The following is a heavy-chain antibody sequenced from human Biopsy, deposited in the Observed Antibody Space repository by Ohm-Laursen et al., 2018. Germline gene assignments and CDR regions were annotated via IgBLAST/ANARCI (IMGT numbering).Heavy chain of an antibody. CDR3: ARDGVPYLEWPSGDGQGGMDV. V-gene: IGHV3-33*01. Sequence: SLRLSCAASAFTFSTYGMHWVRQAPGQGLEWVSVIWHDGSNKYYSDSVKGRFTISRGNSKEMLYLQMNSLRAEDTAVYYCARDGVPYLEWPSGDGQGGMDVWGQGTTVTVSS. D-gene: IGHD3-3*01. CDR1: AFTFSTYG. CDR2: IWHDGSNK. J-gene: IGHJ6*02.